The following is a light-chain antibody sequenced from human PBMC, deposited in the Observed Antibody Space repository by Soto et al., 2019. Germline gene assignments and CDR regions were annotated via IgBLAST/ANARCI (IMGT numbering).Light chain of an antibody. CDR1: SSDVGGYNY. CDR2: DVS. CDR3: SSYTSSSTDVV. V-gene: IGLV2-14*01. Sequence: QSALTQPASVSGSPGQSITISCTGTSSDVGGYNYVSWYHQHPVKAPKLMIYDVSNRPSGVSNRFSGSKSGNTASLTISGLQAEDEADYYCSSYTSSSTDVVFGGGTKLTVL. J-gene: IGLJ2*01.